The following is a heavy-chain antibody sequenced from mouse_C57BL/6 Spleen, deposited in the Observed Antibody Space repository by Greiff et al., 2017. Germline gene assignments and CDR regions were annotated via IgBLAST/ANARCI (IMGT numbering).Heavy chain of an antibody. J-gene: IGHJ2*01. CDR2: IYPGDGDT. V-gene: IGHV1-82*01. CDR3: ARSYYYGSSYVDY. Sequence: QVQLQQSGPELVKPGASVKISCKASGYAFSSSWMNWVKQRPGKGLEWIGRIYPGDGDTNYNGKFKGKATLTADKSSSTAYMQLSSLTSEDAAVXFCARSYYYGSSYVDYWGQGTTLTVSS. D-gene: IGHD1-1*01. CDR1: GYAFSSSW.